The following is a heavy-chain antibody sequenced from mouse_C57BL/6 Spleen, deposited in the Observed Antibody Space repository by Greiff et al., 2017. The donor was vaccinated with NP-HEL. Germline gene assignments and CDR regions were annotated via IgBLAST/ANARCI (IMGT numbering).Heavy chain of an antibody. J-gene: IGHJ3*01. Sequence: EVQLQQSGPELVKPGASVKMSCKASGYTFTDYNMHWVKQSHGKSLEWIGYINPNNGGTSYNQKFKGKATLTVNKSSSTAYMELRSLTSEDSAVYYCASSINYYGSSYGAWFAYWGQGTLVTVSA. CDR3: ASSINYYGSSYGAWFAY. D-gene: IGHD1-1*01. CDR1: GYTFTDYN. CDR2: INPNNGGT. V-gene: IGHV1-22*01.